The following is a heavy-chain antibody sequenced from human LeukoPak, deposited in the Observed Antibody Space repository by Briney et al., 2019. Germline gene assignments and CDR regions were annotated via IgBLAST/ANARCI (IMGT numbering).Heavy chain of an antibody. D-gene: IGHD3-22*01. V-gene: IGHV3-74*01. CDR3: ARPFYDSGGYYYKSFDI. Sequence: GGSLRLSCAASGFTFRRHWMHWVRQAPGKGLVWVSRIKSDGTSTTYADSVKGRFTISRDNAKNSLYLQMNSLRDEDTAVYYCARPFYDSGGYYYKSFDIWGQGTMVTVSS. CDR1: GFTFRRHW. J-gene: IGHJ3*02. CDR2: IKSDGTST.